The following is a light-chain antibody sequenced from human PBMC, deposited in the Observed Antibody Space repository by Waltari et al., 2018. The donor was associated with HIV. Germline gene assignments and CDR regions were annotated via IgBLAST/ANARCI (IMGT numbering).Light chain of an antibody. CDR1: SSDIGSFDH. CDR3: NSYRSSITLL. CDR2: GVS. Sequence: QSALTQPPSVSGSPGQSVTISCIGTSSDIGSFDHVSWFQQPPGSAPKLLIFGVSNRPSGVPETFSGSKSGNTGTLTISGLQAEDEADYYCNSYRSSITLLFGGWTKLTVI. V-gene: IGLV2-18*02. J-gene: IGLJ3*02.